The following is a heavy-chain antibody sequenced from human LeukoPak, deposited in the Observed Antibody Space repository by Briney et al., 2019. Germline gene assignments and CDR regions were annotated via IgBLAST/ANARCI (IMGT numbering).Heavy chain of an antibody. CDR2: INTNTADP. Sequence: GPGKVSCKPSGYTFTTYPMTWVRQAPGQGLGCRGWINTNTADPTYAQGFTGRFVFSLDTSLSTAYLQISSLTADDSAVYYFARDPFTCGSWYRGRANSWFDP. CDR3: ARDPFTCGSWYRGRANSWFDP. J-gene: IGHJ5*02. D-gene: IGHD6-13*01. V-gene: IGHV7-4-1*02. CDR1: GYTFTTYP.